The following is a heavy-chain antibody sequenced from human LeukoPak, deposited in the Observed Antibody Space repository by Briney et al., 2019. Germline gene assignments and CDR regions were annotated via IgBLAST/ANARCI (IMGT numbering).Heavy chain of an antibody. V-gene: IGHV4-34*01. CDR3: ARSRGKAASASTGFDY. CDR1: GGSFFGYH. J-gene: IGHJ4*02. Sequence: SETLSLTCALSGGSFFGYHWTWLRQSPGKGLEWIGEISHSGSTSFNPSLASRVTISIDAFTSEVSLRLNSVTSADTGVYYCARSRGKAASASTGFDYWGQGTRVTISS. D-gene: IGHD3-10*01. CDR2: ISHSGST.